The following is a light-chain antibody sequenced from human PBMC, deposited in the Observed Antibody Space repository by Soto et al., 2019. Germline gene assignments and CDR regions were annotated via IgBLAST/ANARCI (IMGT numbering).Light chain of an antibody. CDR3: HQRQYWPPIT. V-gene: IGKV3-15*01. CDR1: QSVNTN. CDR2: GAS. Sequence: ETVMTQSAATLSVSPGERTTLSCRASQSVNTNLAWYQQKPGQAPRLLIFGASIRATGVPDRFSGSGSGTELTLSISSLEPEDFAVYYCHQRQYWPPITFGQGTRLEIK. J-gene: IGKJ5*01.